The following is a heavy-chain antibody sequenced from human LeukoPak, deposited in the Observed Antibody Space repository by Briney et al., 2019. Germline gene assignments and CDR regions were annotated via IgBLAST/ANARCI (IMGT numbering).Heavy chain of an antibody. CDR1: GDSVSSVDYY. D-gene: IGHD3-22*01. J-gene: IGHJ4*02. CDR3: ARVLRFYFDTPGYYFDQ. V-gene: IGHV4-30-4*01. CDR2: MYYRGSA. Sequence: PSETLSLTCAVSGDSVSSVDYYWAWVRQSPGKGPQWIGYMYYRGSAYYSPSLESRLSISIHTSKNQFSLKLRSVTAADTAVHYCARVLRFYFDTPGYYFDQWGQGTLVTVSS.